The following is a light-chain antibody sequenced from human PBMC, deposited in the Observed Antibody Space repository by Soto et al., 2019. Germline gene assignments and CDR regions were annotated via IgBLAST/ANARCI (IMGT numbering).Light chain of an antibody. J-gene: IGKJ3*01. CDR1: QGVCSN. V-gene: IGKV3D-15*01. CDR2: SAS. CDR3: QRYNWWPRT. Sequence: EIVMTQSPANLSVSPGERATLSCKTSQGVCSNLAWYQQKPDQATRLLIYSASTRSTGIPARLSGSGSGTEFTLTISSLQSKDFGVYYCQRYNWWPRTFGPGTKVDFK.